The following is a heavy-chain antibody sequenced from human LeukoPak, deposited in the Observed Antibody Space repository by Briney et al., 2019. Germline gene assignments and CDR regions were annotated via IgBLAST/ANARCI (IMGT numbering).Heavy chain of an antibody. V-gene: IGHV3-15*01. J-gene: IGHJ4*02. CDR3: ARGPTSDFWSGYWLPDY. D-gene: IGHD3-3*01. Sequence: PGGSLRLSCAASGFTFSNAWMSWVRQAPGKGLEWVGRIKSKTDGGTTDYAAPVKGRFTISRDDSKNTLYLQMNSLKTEDTAVYYCARGPTSDFWSGYWLPDYWGQGTLVTVSS. CDR1: GFTFSNAW. CDR2: IKSKTDGGTT.